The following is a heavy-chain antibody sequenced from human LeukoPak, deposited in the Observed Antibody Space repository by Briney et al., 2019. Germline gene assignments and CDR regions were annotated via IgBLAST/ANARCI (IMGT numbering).Heavy chain of an antibody. CDR2: ISGSGGST. Sequence: SGGSLRLSCAASGFTFSSYAMSWVRQAPGKGLEWVSAISGSGGSTYYADSVKGRFTISRDNSKNTLYLQMNNLRAEDTAVYYCAKDSAVDTAMGPYFDYWGQGTLVTVSS. CDR1: GFTFSSYA. D-gene: IGHD5-18*01. V-gene: IGHV3-23*01. CDR3: AKDSAVDTAMGPYFDY. J-gene: IGHJ4*02.